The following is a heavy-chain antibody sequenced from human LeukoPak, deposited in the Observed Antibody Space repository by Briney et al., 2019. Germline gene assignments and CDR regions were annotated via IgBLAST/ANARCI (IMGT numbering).Heavy chain of an antibody. J-gene: IGHJ4*02. CDR2: ITGSGGST. V-gene: IGHV3-23*01. CDR3: AKPSITMVRGVISYFDY. CDR1: GFAFSTYA. D-gene: IGHD3-10*01. Sequence: PGGSLRLSCAASGFAFSTYAMSWVRQAPGKGLEWVPTITGSGGSTYYTGSVKGRFTISRDNSKNTLYLQMNSLRAEDTAVYYCAKPSITMVRGVISYFDYWGQGALVTVSS.